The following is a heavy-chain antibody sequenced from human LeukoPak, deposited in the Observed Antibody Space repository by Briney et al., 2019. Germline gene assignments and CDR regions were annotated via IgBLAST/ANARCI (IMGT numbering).Heavy chain of an antibody. J-gene: IGHJ3*02. CDR3: ARDPSGTGTGFDI. CDR2: IYEGGDI. V-gene: IGHV3-66*01. D-gene: IGHD3/OR15-3a*01. Sequence: GGSLRLSCAALGFTVSRTYMRWVRQAPGKGLEWVSVIYEGGDIYYADSVRGRFAISRDNSKSTVYLQMNGLRGEDTAVYYCARDPSGTGTGFDIWGQGTMVTVSS. CDR1: GFTVSRTY.